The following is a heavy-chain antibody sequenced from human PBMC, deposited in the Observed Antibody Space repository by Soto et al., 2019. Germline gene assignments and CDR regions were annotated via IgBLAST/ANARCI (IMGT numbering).Heavy chain of an antibody. V-gene: IGHV4-59*03. Sequence: QVQLQESGPGKVKPSETLSLTCSVSGGSMNYYYWTWIRQSPGKGLEWIGSVSHTGRTTYSPSLKSRVVISLDTSRNQFSLTLSSVTAAYTAVYFCARYSPPKKAYDSNPGWFDPWGQGTLVAVTS. D-gene: IGHD3-22*01. J-gene: IGHJ5*02. CDR1: GGSMNYYY. CDR3: ARYSPPKKAYDSNPGWFDP. CDR2: VSHTGRT.